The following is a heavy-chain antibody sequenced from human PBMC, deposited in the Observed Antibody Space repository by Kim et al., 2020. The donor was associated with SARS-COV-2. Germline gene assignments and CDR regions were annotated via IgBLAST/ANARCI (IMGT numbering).Heavy chain of an antibody. CDR2: ISYDGSNK. Sequence: GGSLRLSCAASGFTFSSYGMHWVRQAPGKGLEWVAVISYDGSNKYYADSVKGRFTISRDNSKNTLYLQMNSLRAEDTAVYYCAKSLLRFLEWFGIDYWG. CDR3: AKSLLRFLEWFGIDY. V-gene: IGHV3-30*18. D-gene: IGHD3-3*01. J-gene: IGHJ4*01. CDR1: GFTFSSYG.